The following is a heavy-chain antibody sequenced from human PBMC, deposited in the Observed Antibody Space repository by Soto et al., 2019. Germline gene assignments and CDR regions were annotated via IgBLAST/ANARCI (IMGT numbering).Heavy chain of an antibody. CDR3: ARDGGWLRLYHWFDP. V-gene: IGHV3-33*01. J-gene: IGHJ5*02. Sequence: QVQLVESGGGVVQPGRSLRLSCAASGFTFSTYGMHWVRQAPGKGLEWVAVIWYDGSSKYYADSVKGRFTISRDNSKNALYLQMNSLRVEDTAVYYCARDGGWLRLYHWFDPWGQGTLVTVSS. CDR1: GFTFSTYG. D-gene: IGHD5-12*01. CDR2: IWYDGSSK.